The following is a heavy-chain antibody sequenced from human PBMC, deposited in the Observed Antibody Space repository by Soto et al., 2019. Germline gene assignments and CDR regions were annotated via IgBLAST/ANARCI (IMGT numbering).Heavy chain of an antibody. CDR2: TYYSGST. D-gene: IGHD3-22*01. V-gene: IGHV4-31*03. CDR1: GGSISSGGYY. CDR3: ARTGYYYDSYGNYYFDY. Sequence: PSETLSLTCTVSGGSISSGGYYWSWIRQHPGKGLEWIGYTYYSGSTYYNPSLKSRVTISVDTSKNQFSLKLSSVTAADTAVYYCARTGYYYDSYGNYYFDYWGQGTLVTVSS. J-gene: IGHJ4*02.